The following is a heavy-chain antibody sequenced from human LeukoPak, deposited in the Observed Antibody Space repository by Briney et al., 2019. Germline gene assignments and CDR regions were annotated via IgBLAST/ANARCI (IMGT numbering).Heavy chain of an antibody. CDR1: GFTFSNYW. CDR2: INSDGSST. Sequence: TGGSLRLSCAASGFTFSNYWMHWVRQAPGKGLVWVSRINSDGSSTSYADSVNGRFTISRVNAKNPLFLQMNRTQADATAHYYCTRGSFDSWGQGTLVTVSS. J-gene: IGHJ4*02. CDR3: TRGSFDS. V-gene: IGHV3-74*01.